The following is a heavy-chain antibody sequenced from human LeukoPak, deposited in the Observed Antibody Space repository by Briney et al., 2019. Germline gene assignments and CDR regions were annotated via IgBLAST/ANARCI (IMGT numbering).Heavy chain of an antibody. V-gene: IGHV4-59*01. D-gene: IGHD5-18*01. J-gene: IGHJ4*02. CDR2: VYYTGST. CDR1: GDSISNYY. Sequence: SSETLSLTCTVSGDSISNYYWTWIRQPPGKGLEWIGFVYYTGSTNYNPSLKSRVTISLDTSKNQFSLQPNSVTAADTAVYYCARAGYSYGTGYYFDYWGQGTLVTVSS. CDR3: ARAGYSYGTGYYFDY.